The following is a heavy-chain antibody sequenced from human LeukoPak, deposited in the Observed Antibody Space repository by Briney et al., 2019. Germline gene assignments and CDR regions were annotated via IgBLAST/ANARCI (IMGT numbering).Heavy chain of an antibody. CDR3: ARGGEYGAAAGTDY. J-gene: IGHJ4*02. Sequence: SETLSLTCTVSGGSISSYYWLWIRQPPGKGLEWVGYIDYSGSTNYNPSLKSRVTISVDTYKNQFSLKLSSVTAADTAVYYCARGGEYGAAAGTDYWGQETLVTVSS. CDR2: IDYSGST. V-gene: IGHV4-59*01. D-gene: IGHD6-13*01. CDR1: GGSISSYY.